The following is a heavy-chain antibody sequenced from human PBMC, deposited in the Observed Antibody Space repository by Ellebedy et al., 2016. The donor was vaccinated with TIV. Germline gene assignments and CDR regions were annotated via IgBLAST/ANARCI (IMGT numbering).Heavy chain of an antibody. CDR2: ISYDGINK. CDR1: GFSFSYYG. J-gene: IGHJ4*02. Sequence: GESLKISCAASGFSFSYYGMHWVRQAPGKGLEWVAVISYDGINKNYADSVKGRFTISRDNSKNTLYLQMNSLRAEDTAVYYCDRQYNTVVQPFDYWGQGTLVTVSS. CDR3: DRQYNTVVQPFDY. D-gene: IGHD4-23*01. V-gene: IGHV3-30*03.